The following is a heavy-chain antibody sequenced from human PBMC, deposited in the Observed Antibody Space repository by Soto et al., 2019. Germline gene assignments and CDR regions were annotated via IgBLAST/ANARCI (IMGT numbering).Heavy chain of an antibody. CDR3: SRDDSDYSVGSGHYGFDV. D-gene: IGHD4-17*01. CDR1: GGSIGSYY. V-gene: IGHV4-59*01. J-gene: IGHJ4*01. CDR2: INYGGTT. Sequence: PSETLSLTCSVSGGSIGSYYWSWIRQPPGTGLEWIGYINYGGTTSHNPSLERRISISLALAKRQLSLQLTSVTAADTALYFCSRDDSDYSVGSGHYGFDVWGQGALVTVSS.